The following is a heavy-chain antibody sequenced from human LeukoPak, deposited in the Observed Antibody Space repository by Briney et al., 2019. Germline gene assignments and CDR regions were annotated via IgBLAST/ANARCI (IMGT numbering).Heavy chain of an antibody. D-gene: IGHD3-16*02. J-gene: IGHJ3*02. CDR1: GFTFSSYA. CDR3: ARVNRGDAFDI. V-gene: IGHV3-30-3*01. Sequence: PGGSLRLSCAASGFTFSSYAMHWVRPAPGKGLAWVAVISYDGSNKYYADSVKGRFTISRDNSKNTLYLQMNSLRAEDTAVYYCARVNRGDAFDIWGQGTLVTVSS. CDR2: ISYDGSNK.